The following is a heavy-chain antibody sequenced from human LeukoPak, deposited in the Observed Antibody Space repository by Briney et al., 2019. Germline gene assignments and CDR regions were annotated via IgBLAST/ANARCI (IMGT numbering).Heavy chain of an antibody. D-gene: IGHD3-22*01. Sequence: KPSETLSLTCTVSGGSISSYYWSWIRQPAGKGLEWTGRIYTSGSTNYNPSLKSRVTMSVDTSKNQFSLKLSSVTAADTAVYYCARGPRVGYYDSSGYYHYYFYMDVWGKGTTVTISS. CDR2: IYTSGST. CDR1: GGSISSYY. V-gene: IGHV4-4*07. J-gene: IGHJ6*03. CDR3: ARGPRVGYYDSSGYYHYYFYMDV.